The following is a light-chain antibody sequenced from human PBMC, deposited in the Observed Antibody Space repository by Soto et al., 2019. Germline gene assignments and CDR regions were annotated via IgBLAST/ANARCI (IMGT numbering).Light chain of an antibody. CDR2: EVS. V-gene: IGLV2-8*01. CDR1: SSDIGAYNY. CDR3: SSYVGSNTLV. Sequence: QSALTQPPSASGSPGQSVTISCTGTSSDIGAYNYVSWYQQHPGKAPKVMIFEVSKRPSGVVDRFSGSRSGNTASLTVSGLQAEDEADYYCSSYVGSNTLVFGGGTKLTVL. J-gene: IGLJ3*02.